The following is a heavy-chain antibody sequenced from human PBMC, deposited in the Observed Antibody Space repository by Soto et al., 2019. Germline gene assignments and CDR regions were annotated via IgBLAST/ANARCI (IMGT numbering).Heavy chain of an antibody. CDR1: GYRFTIYW. J-gene: IGHJ4*02. Sequence: PGESLKISCNGSGYRFTIYWISLVLQMPGKGLEWMGRIDPSDSYTNYSPSFQDHVTISADKSISTAYLQWSSLKASDTAMYYCARRYCSGGSCYSDYWGQGTLVTVSS. CDR2: IDPSDSYT. D-gene: IGHD2-15*01. CDR3: ARRYCSGGSCYSDY. V-gene: IGHV5-10-1*01.